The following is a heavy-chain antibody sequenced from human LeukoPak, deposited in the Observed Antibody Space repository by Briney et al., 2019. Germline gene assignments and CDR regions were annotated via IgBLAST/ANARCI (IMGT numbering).Heavy chain of an antibody. V-gene: IGHV3-66*02. CDR2: IYTGGTT. D-gene: IGHD6-19*01. J-gene: IGHJ4*02. CDR1: GFSVSSNY. CDR3: ARNKLGSGYSSDFDY. Sequence: GGSLRLSCAASGFSVSSNYMNWVRQAPGKGLEWVSAIYTGGTTYYADSVKGRFTISRDNSKNTLYLQMNSLRAEDTAVYYCARNKLGSGYSSDFDYWGQGTLVTVSS.